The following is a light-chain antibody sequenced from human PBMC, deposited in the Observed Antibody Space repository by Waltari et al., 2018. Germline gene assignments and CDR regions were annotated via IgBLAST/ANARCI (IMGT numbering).Light chain of an antibody. J-gene: IGLJ2*01. CDR1: NSAVGGYNP. V-gene: IGLV2-14*03. CDR2: AVS. Sequence: QSVLSQPASVSGSPGRSITISCTGANSAVGGYNPVSWYQQHPGRAPKLMIYAVSNRPSGVSDRFSGSKSGNTASLTISGLQAEDEADYYCSSYTNRRDVIFGGGTKLTVL. CDR3: SSYTNRRDVI.